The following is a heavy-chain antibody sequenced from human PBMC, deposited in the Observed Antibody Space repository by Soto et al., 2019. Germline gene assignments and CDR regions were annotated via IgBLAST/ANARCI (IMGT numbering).Heavy chain of an antibody. CDR1: GGSISSYY. D-gene: IGHD3-22*01. Sequence: PSETLSLTCTVSGGSISSYYWSWIRQPPGKGLEWIGYIYYSGSTNYNPSLKSRVTISVDTSKNQFSLKLSSVTAAVTAVYYCATDNHYYYDSSGYPTLGYWGQGTLVTVSS. V-gene: IGHV4-59*01. CDR3: ATDNHYYYDSSGYPTLGY. J-gene: IGHJ4*02. CDR2: IYYSGST.